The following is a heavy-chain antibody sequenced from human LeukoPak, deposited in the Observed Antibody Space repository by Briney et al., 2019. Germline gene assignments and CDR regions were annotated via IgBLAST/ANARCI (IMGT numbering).Heavy chain of an antibody. J-gene: IGHJ6*02. D-gene: IGHD5-24*01. CDR2: IYPGDSDT. CDR3: ARLRDGNYYYGMDV. V-gene: IGHV5-51*01. Sequence: KVSCKGSGYSFTNYWIAWVRQMPGKGLEWMGIIYPGDSDTRYSPSFQGQVTISADKSISTAYLQWRSLKASDTAMYYCARLRDGNYYYGMDVWGQGTTVTVSS. CDR1: GYSFTNYW.